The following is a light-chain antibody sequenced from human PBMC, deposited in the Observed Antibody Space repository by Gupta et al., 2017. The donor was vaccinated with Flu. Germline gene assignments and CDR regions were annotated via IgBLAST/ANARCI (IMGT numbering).Light chain of an antibody. Sequence: QSALTQPASVSGSPGQSITISCTGTSSDVGGYNYVAWYQQHPGKAPKLMIYDVSYRPSGVSNRFSGSKSDNTASLTISGLQAEDEADYYCSSDTSSSTLLFGGGTKLTVL. CDR1: SSDVGGYNY. CDR3: SSDTSSSTLL. V-gene: IGLV2-14*03. J-gene: IGLJ3*02. CDR2: DVS.